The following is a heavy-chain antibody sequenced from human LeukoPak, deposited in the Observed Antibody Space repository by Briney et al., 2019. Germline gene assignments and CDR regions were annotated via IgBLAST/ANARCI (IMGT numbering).Heavy chain of an antibody. Sequence: PGGSLRLSCAASGFTVSSNYMSWVRQAPGKGLEWVSSISSSSSYIYYADSVKGRFTISRDNAKNSLYLQMNSLRAEDTAVYYCARGGPRRDGYNFDAFDIWGQGTMVTVSS. V-gene: IGHV3-21*01. J-gene: IGHJ3*02. D-gene: IGHD5-24*01. CDR3: ARGGPRRDGYNFDAFDI. CDR1: GFTVSSNY. CDR2: ISSSSSYI.